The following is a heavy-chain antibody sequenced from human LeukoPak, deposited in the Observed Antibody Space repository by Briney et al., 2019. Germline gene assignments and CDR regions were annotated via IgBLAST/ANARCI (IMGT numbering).Heavy chain of an antibody. CDR1: GGSISSYY. D-gene: IGHD1-14*01. V-gene: IGHV4-59*01. CDR3: AREGLGTPFDY. J-gene: IGHJ4*02. CDR2: ISYRGNT. Sequence: SETLSLTCTVSGGSISSYYWNWIRQPPGKGLEWIGYISYRGNTNYSPSLKSRVTISPDTSKNQFSLKLSSVTAADTAVYYCAREGLGTPFDYWGQGTLVTVSS.